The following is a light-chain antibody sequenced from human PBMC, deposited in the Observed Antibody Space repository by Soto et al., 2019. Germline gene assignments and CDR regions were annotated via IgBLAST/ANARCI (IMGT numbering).Light chain of an antibody. V-gene: IGKV1-27*01. CDR2: AAS. CDR3: QKCKVAPFT. Sequence: ILMTQSPSSLSAFVGARVTITCRASQDIGNFLAWYQEKPGKVPKLLIYAASTLQSGVPSRFSGSGSGTDFTLTISSLQPEDVATYYCQKCKVAPFTFGGGTKVEIK. CDR1: QDIGNF. J-gene: IGKJ4*01.